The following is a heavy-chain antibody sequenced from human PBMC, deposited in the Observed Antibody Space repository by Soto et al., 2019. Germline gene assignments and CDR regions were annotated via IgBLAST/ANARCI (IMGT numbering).Heavy chain of an antibody. CDR1: GYTFTSYG. CDR3: VRRHVSATGIDWFDP. D-gene: IGHD6-13*01. CDR2: INAANGDT. V-gene: IGHV1-3*01. Sequence: ASVKVSCKASGYTFTSYGIHWVRQAPGQRLEWMGWINAANGDTKYSPKFRGRVTITRDTSASTAYMELSSLRSEDTAVYYCVRRHVSATGIDWFDPWGQGALVTVSS. J-gene: IGHJ5*02.